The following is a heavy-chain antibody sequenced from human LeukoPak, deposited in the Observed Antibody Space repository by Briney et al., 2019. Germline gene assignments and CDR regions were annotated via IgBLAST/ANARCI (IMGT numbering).Heavy chain of an antibody. Sequence: GGSLRLSCAASGFTFSSYGMHWVRQAPGKGLEWVAVISYDGSNKYYADSVKGRFTISRDNSKNTLYLQMNSLRAEDTAVYYCAKVVPGNYYYYMDVWGKGTTVTISS. V-gene: IGHV3-30*18. CDR3: AKVVPGNYYYYMDV. D-gene: IGHD1-14*01. CDR2: ISYDGSNK. J-gene: IGHJ6*03. CDR1: GFTFSSYG.